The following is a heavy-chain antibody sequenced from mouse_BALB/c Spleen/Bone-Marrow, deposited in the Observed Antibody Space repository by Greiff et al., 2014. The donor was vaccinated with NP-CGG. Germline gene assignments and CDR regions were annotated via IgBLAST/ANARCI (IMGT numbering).Heavy chain of an antibody. CDR3: ARKYGNYRGYFDV. J-gene: IGHJ1*01. V-gene: IGHV1-87*01. CDR2: IYPGDGDT. Sequence: VQLQESGAELARPGASVKLSCKASGYTFTSYWMQWVKQRPGQGLEWIGAIYPGDGDTRYTQKFKGKDTLTADKSSSTAYMQLSSLASEDSAVYYCARKYGNYRGYFDVWGAGTTVTVSS. CDR1: GYTFTSYW. D-gene: IGHD2-10*02.